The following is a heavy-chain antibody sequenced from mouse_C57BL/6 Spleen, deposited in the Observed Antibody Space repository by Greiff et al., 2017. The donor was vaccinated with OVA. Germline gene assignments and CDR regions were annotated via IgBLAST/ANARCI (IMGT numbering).Heavy chain of an antibody. CDR2: IHPNSGST. Sequence: QVQLQQPGAELVKPGASVKLSCKASGYTFTSYWMHWVKQRPGQGLEWIGMIHPNSGSTNYNEKFKSKATLTVDKSSSTAYMQLSSLTSEDSAVYYCARSNYDYVFAYWGQGTLVTVSA. J-gene: IGHJ3*01. V-gene: IGHV1-64*01. D-gene: IGHD2-4*01. CDR1: GYTFTSYW. CDR3: ARSNYDYVFAY.